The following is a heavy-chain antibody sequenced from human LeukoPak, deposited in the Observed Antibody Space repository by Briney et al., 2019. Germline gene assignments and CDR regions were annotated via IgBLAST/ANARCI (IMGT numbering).Heavy chain of an antibody. Sequence: SETLSLTCTVSGDSITGYYWGWIRQPPGKGLEWIGNIYYTGNTYYNASLKSRVTISVDTSKNQFSLKVISMTAADTAVYYCASGDGYNSCFDYWGQGTLVTVSS. CDR2: IYYTGNT. D-gene: IGHD5-24*01. CDR3: ASGDGYNSCFDY. V-gene: IGHV4-39*07. J-gene: IGHJ4*02. CDR1: GDSITGYY.